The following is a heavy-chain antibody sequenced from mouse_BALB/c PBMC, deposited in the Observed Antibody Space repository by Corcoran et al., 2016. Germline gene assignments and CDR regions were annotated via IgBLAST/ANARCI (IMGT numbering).Heavy chain of an antibody. V-gene: IGHV1-26*01. J-gene: IGHJ4*01. CDR3: SRRDGSSYYAMYY. CDR1: GYSFTGYY. Sequence: EVQLQQSGPELVKPGASVKISCKASGYSFTGYYMHGVKQRHVKSLEWLGRINPYNGATSYNQNFKDKASLTVDKSSSTAYMELHSLTSEDSAVYYWSRRDGSSYYAMYYWGQGTSVTVSS. D-gene: IGHD1-1*01. CDR2: INPYNGAT.